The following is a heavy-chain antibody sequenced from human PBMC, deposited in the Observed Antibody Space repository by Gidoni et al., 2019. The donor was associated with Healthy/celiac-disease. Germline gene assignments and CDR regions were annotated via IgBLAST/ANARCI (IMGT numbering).Heavy chain of an antibody. J-gene: IGHJ5*02. CDR2: IYYSGST. V-gene: IGHV4-39*07. D-gene: IGHD2-21*01. Sequence: QLQLQESGPGLVKPSETLSLTCTVSGGSISSSSYYWGWLRQPPGKGLEWIGSIYYSGSTYYNPTLKSRVTISGDTSKNQFSLKLSSVTAADTAVYYCASGVKRAPLFGALDWFDPWGQGTLITVSS. CDR3: ASGVKRAPLFGALDWFDP. CDR1: GGSISSSSYY.